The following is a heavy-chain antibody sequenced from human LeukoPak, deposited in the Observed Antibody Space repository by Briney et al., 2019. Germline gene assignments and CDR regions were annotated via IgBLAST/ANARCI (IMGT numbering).Heavy chain of an antibody. CDR2: IWYDGSNK. D-gene: IGHD5-18*01. V-gene: IGHV3-33*01. Sequence: LSCXXSGFTFSSYGMHWVRQAPGKGLEWVAVIWYDGSNKYYADSVKGRFTIPRDNSKNTLYLQMNSLRAEDTAVYYCAREGTKIQLWLRPKYYFDYWGQGTLVTVSS. CDR1: GFTFSSYG. J-gene: IGHJ4*02. CDR3: AREGTKIQLWLRPKYYFDY.